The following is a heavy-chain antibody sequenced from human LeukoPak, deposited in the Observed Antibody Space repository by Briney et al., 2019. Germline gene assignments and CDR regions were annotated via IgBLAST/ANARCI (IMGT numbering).Heavy chain of an antibody. D-gene: IGHD5-24*01. J-gene: IGHJ4*02. V-gene: IGHV1-69*13. CDR2: IIPIFGTA. CDR3: ARGEVEMATSFDY. CDR1: GGTFSSYA. Sequence: ASVKVSCKASGGTFSSYAISWVRQAPGQGLECMGGIIPIFGTANYAQKFQGRVTITADESTSTAYMELSSLRSEDTAVYYCARGEVEMATSFDYWGQGTLVTVSS.